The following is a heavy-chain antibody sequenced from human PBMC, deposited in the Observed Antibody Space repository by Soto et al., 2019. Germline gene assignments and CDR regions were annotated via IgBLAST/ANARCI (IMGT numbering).Heavy chain of an antibody. V-gene: IGHV3-21*06. CDR2: ISSTTNYI. J-gene: IGHJ4*01. CDR1: GFTYTRYS. Sequence: GGSLRLSSAASGFTYTRYSMNWVRQAPGKGLEWVSSISSTTNYIYYGDSMKGRFTISRDNAKNSLYLEMNSLRAEDTAVYYCARESEDLTSNFDYWGHGTLVTVSP. CDR3: ARESEDLTSNFDY.